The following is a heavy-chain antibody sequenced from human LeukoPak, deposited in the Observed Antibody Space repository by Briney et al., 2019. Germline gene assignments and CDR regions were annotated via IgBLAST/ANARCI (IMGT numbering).Heavy chain of an antibody. D-gene: IGHD3-22*01. CDR2: ITPMFGTA. CDR3: VRDGSYYDSRGYYYLY. V-gene: IGHV1-69*13. CDR1: GGTFSSYG. J-gene: IGHJ4*02. Sequence: ASVKVSCKASGGTFSSYGISWVREAPGQGLEWMGGITPMFGTANYAQKFQGRVTITADESTSTAYMELSSLRSEDTAVYYCVRDGSYYDSRGYYYLYWGQGTLVTVSS.